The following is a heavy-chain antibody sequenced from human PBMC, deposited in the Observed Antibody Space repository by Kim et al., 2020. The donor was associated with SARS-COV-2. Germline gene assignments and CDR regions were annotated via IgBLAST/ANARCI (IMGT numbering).Heavy chain of an antibody. CDR3: AKESYGDLYYFDY. V-gene: IGHV3-23*01. D-gene: IGHD4-17*01. Sequence: DHVKGRFTISTDNSKNTLELQMNSLRAEDTAVYYCAKESYGDLYYFDYWGQGTLVTVSS. J-gene: IGHJ4*02.